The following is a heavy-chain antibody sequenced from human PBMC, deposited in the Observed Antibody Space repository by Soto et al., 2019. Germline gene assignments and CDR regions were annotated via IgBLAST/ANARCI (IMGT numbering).Heavy chain of an antibody. CDR3: ARGPWNDDMGHFDP. CDR1: GGSISSGGYS. V-gene: IGHV4-30-2*01. J-gene: IGHJ5*02. D-gene: IGHD1-1*01. CDR2: IYHRGST. Sequence: PSETMSLTCAVSGGSISSGGYSWSWIRQPPGKGLERIGYIYHRGSTYYNPSLKSRVTISVDRAKNQFSLKLSSVTAADTAVYYCARGPWNDDMGHFDPWGQGTLVTVSS.